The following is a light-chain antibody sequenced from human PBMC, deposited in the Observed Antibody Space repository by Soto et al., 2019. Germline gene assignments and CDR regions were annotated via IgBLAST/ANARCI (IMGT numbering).Light chain of an antibody. CDR3: AAWDDTLNGWV. CDR2: ADN. J-gene: IGLJ3*02. Sequence: QSVLTQPHSASGTPGQRGTVSCSGSGSNIGSKSVNWYQQLPGAAPKLLIYADNQRPSGVPDRFSGSKSGTSASLAISGLQSEDEADYYCAAWDDTLNGWVFGGGTKVTVL. CDR1: GSNIGSKS. V-gene: IGLV1-44*01.